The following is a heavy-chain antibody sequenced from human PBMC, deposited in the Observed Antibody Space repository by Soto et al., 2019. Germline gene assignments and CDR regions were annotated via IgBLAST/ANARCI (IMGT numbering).Heavy chain of an antibody. D-gene: IGHD3-22*01. CDR2: INPNSGGT. Sequence: ASVKVSCKASGYTFTGYYMHWVRQAPGQGLEWMGWINPNSGGTNYAQKFQGRVTMTRDTSISTAYMELSRLRSDDTAVYYCARVVSMIVVVGEGAFDLWGQGTMVTVSS. J-gene: IGHJ3*01. CDR3: ARVVSMIVVVGEGAFDL. V-gene: IGHV1-2*02. CDR1: GYTFTGYY.